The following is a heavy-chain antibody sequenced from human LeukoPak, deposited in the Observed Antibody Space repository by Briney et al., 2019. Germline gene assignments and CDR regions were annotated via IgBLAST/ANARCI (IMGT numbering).Heavy chain of an antibody. CDR3: ARDNYGSGSYSYYFDY. D-gene: IGHD3-10*01. V-gene: IGHV1-8*01. J-gene: IGHJ4*02. CDR2: MNPNSGNT. Sequence: GASVKVSCKASGYTFTSYDINWVRQATGQGLEWMGWMNPNSGNTGYAQKFQGRVTMTRNTSISTAYMELSSLRSEDTAVYYCARDNYGSGSYSYYFDYWGQGTLVTVSS. CDR1: GYTFTSYD.